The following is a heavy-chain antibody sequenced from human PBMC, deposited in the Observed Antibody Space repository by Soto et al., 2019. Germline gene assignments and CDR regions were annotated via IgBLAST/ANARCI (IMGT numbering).Heavy chain of an antibody. CDR2: LYYGRSA. V-gene: IGHV4-59*01. Sequence: PSETLSLTCAVSGDSISSYYCMWIRQPPGKGLESIGYLYYGRSANYNPSLKSRVTLSVDTSTNQFSLKLSSVTAADTAVYYCARFPRGYSYGHFDYWGQGTLVTVSS. CDR1: GDSISSYY. CDR3: ARFPRGYSYGHFDY. D-gene: IGHD5-18*01. J-gene: IGHJ4*02.